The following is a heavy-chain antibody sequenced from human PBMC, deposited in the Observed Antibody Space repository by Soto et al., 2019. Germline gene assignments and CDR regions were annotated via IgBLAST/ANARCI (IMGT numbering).Heavy chain of an antibody. CDR2: ISVYNGYT. Sequence: QVRLEQSGAEVKKPGASVKVSCRAPGYSFTSYGFTWVRQAPGQGLEGVGWISVYNGYTNYAQKPQGRVTMTTDTSTTTAYMGLRGLRSDDTAVYYCARDVARDRQCSASDSGLDYWGQGTLVTVSS. V-gene: IGHV1-18*01. CDR3: ARDVARDRQCSASDSGLDY. J-gene: IGHJ4*02. D-gene: IGHD5-12*01. CDR1: GYSFTSYG.